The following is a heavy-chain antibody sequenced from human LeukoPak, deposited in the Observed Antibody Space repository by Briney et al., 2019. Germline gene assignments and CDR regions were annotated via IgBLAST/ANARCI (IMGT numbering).Heavy chain of an antibody. CDR2: ISYDGSNK. D-gene: IGHD3-22*01. CDR1: GFTFSSYA. J-gene: IGHJ3*02. CDR3: ARHSSGSSWRAFDI. V-gene: IGHV3-30*04. Sequence: GGSLRLSCAASGFTFSSYAMHWVRQAPGKGLEWVAVISYDGSNKYYADSVKGRFTISRDNSKNTLYLQMNSLRAEDTAVYYCARHSSGSSWRAFDIWGQGTMVTVSS.